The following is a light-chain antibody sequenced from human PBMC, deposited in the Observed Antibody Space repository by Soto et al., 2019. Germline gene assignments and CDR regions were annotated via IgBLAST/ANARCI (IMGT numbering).Light chain of an antibody. V-gene: IGKV1-39*01. CDR3: QQSYRAPLT. CDR2: AAS. J-gene: IGKJ3*01. Sequence: DIQMTQSPSSLSASVGDRVTITCRASQTINTYLNWYQQKPGKAPKFLIYAASSLQSGVTSRFSGSGSGTDFNLAIGSLQPEDSATYYCQQSYRAPLTFGPGTKVAIK. CDR1: QTINTY.